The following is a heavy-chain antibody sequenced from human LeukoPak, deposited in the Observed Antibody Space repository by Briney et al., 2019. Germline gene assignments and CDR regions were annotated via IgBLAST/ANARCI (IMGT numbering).Heavy chain of an antibody. CDR3: AKARSGGYNPGAAFDI. CDR2: ISGSGGST. V-gene: IGHV3-23*01. CDR1: GVTFSSYA. J-gene: IGHJ3*02. D-gene: IGHD5-24*01. Sequence: GGSLRLSCAASGVTFSSYAMSWVRQAPGKGLEWVSAISGSGGSTYYADSVKGRFTISRDNSKTTLYLQMTSLRAEDTAVYYCAKARSGGYNPGAAFDIWGQGTMVTVSS.